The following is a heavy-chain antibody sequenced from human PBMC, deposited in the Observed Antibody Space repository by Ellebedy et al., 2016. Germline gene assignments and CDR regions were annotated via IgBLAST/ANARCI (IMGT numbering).Heavy chain of an antibody. J-gene: IGHJ4*02. CDR2: LRSSGDT. D-gene: IGHD4-23*01. CDR3: ARPHYGGNLDY. Sequence: GESLKISXAASGFTLNNYAMSWVRQAPGKGLEWVSGLRSSGDTYYADSVKGRFTISRDNSKNTLYLEMNSLRAEDTAVYYCARPHYGGNLDYWGQGTLVTVSS. CDR1: GFTLNNYA. V-gene: IGHV3-23*01.